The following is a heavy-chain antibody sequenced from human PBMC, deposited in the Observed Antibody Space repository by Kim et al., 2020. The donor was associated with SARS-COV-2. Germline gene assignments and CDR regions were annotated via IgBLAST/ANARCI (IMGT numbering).Heavy chain of an antibody. CDR2: ISWDGGST. J-gene: IGHJ4*02. CDR3: AKDKEQQLGD. CDR1: GFTFDDYT. V-gene: IGHV3-43*01. Sequence: GGSLRLSCAASGFTFDDYTMHWVRQAPGKGLEWVSLISWDGGSTYYADSVKGRFTISRDNSKNSLYLQMNSLRTEDTALYYCAKDKEQQLGDWGQGTLVTVSS. D-gene: IGHD6-13*01.